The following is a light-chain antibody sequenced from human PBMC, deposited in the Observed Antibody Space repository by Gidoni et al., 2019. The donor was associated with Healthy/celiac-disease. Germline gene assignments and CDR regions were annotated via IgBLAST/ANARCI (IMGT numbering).Light chain of an antibody. CDR2: DVS. V-gene: IGLV2-14*01. CDR1: SSDVGGYNY. J-gene: IGLJ3*02. CDR3: SSYTSSSTWV. Sequence: QSALTQPASVSDSPGQSITISCTGTSSDVGGYNYVSWYQQHPGKAPKLMIYDVSNRPSGVSNRFSGSKSGNTASLTISGLQAEDEADYYCSSYTSSSTWVFGGGTKLTVL.